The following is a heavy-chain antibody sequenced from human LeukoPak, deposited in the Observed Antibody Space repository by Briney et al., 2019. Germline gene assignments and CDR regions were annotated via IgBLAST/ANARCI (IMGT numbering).Heavy chain of an antibody. D-gene: IGHD3-10*01. CDR3: ARDRVVRGVLNWFDP. J-gene: IGHJ5*02. Sequence: GGSLRLSCAASGFTFSSYGMHRVRQAPGRGLEWVAVIWYDGSNKYYADSVKGRFTISRDNSKNTLYLQMNSLRAEDTAVYYCARDRVVRGVLNWFDPWGQGTLVTVSS. V-gene: IGHV3-33*01. CDR2: IWYDGSNK. CDR1: GFTFSSYG.